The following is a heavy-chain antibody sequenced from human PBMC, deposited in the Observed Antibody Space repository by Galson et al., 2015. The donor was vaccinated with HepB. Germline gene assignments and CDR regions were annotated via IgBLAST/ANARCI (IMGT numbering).Heavy chain of an antibody. J-gene: IGHJ6*02. CDR2: ISYDGSNK. CDR1: GFTFSSYG. D-gene: IGHD3-3*01. Sequence: SLRLSCAASGFTFSSYGMHWVRQAPGKGLEWVAVISYDGSNKYYADSAKGRFTISRDNSKNTLYLQMNSLRAEDTAVYYCAKGDTYYDFWSGYGRYYGMDVWGQGTTVTVSS. CDR3: AKGDTYYDFWSGYGRYYGMDV. V-gene: IGHV3-30*18.